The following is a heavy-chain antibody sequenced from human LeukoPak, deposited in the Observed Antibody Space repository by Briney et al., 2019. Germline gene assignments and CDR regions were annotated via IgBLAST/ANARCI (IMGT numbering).Heavy chain of an antibody. CDR1: GGSITSTNY. Sequence: SETLSLTCGVSGGSITSTNYWTWVRQPPGKGLEWIGEVNLQGSTNYNPSLMGRVAISVDMSENHIFLQLTSVTAADTAVYYCAREGGPYRPLDYSGQGTLVTVSS. CDR2: VNLQGST. J-gene: IGHJ4*02. CDR3: AREGGPYRPLDY. V-gene: IGHV4-4*02.